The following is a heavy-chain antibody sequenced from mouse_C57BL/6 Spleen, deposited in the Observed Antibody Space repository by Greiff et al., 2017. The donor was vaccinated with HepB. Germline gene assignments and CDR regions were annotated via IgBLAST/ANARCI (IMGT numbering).Heavy chain of an antibody. J-gene: IGHJ4*01. CDR1: GYTFTSYW. CDR3: ARGTAQATRYYYAMDY. D-gene: IGHD3-2*02. CDR2: IDPSDSET. V-gene: IGHV1-52*01. Sequence: QVQLQQPGAELVRPGSSVKLSCKASGYTFTSYWMHWVKQRPIQGLEWIGNIDPSDSETHYNQKFKDKATLTVDKSSSTAYMQLSNLTSEDSEVYYCARGTAQATRYYYAMDYWGQGTSVTVSS.